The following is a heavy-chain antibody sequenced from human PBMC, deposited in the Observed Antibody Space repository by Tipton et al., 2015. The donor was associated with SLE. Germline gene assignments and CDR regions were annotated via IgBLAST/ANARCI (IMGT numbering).Heavy chain of an antibody. CDR2: MYNSGST. CDR3: ARGSNSRYDYYGMDV. J-gene: IGHJ6*02. V-gene: IGHV4-59*02. Sequence: TLSLTCSVSGGSVSSYSWSWIRQPPGKGLECIGYMYNSGSTKYNPSLKSRVTISVDTSKNQFSLKLYSVTAADTAVYYCARGSNSRYDYYGMDVWGQGTTVTVSS. CDR1: GGSVSSYS. D-gene: IGHD4-11*01.